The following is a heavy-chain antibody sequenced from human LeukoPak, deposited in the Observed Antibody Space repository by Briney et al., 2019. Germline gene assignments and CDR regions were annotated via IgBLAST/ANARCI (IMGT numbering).Heavy chain of an antibody. CDR1: GGSISSSGHS. J-gene: IGHJ1*01. Sequence: SETLSLTCTVSGGSISSSGHSWGWIRQPPGKGLEWIGYIYYSGSTNYNPSLKSRVTISVDTSKNQFSLKLSSVTAADTAVYYCARGVSYYDSSGYYNEYFQHWGQGTLVTVSS. CDR2: IYYSGST. CDR3: ARGVSYYDSSGYYNEYFQH. D-gene: IGHD3-22*01. V-gene: IGHV4-61*05.